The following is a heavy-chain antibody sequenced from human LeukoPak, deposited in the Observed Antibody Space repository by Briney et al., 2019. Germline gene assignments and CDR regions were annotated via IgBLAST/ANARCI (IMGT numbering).Heavy chain of an antibody. CDR3: AHRTGFDF. CDR2: IDNGYTT. CDR1: GFAFSSYE. J-gene: IGHJ5*01. Sequence: GGSLRLSCAASGFAFSSYEMSWVRQAPGKGLEWVSTIDNGYTTYYADSVKGRFTIPRDNSKNTLYLQMHSLRPEDTAIYYCAHRTGFDFWGQGTLVTVSS. D-gene: IGHD1-1*01. V-gene: IGHV3-23*01.